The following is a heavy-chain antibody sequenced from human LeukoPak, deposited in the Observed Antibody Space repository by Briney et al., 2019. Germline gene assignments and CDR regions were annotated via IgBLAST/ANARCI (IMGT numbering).Heavy chain of an antibody. CDR3: ASSGYCSSTSCYAVCYYGMDV. J-gene: IGHJ6*04. D-gene: IGHD2-2*01. V-gene: IGHV4-61*01. CDR2: IYYSGST. CDR1: GGSISSGSYY. Sequence: SQTLSLTCTVSGGSISSGSYYWSWIRQPPGKGLEWIGYIYYSGSTNYNPSLKSRVTISVDTSKNQFSLKLSSVTAADTAVYYCASSGYCSSTSCYAVCYYGMDVWGKGTTVTVSS.